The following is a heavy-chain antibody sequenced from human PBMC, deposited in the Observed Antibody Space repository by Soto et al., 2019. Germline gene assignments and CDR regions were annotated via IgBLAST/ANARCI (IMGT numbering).Heavy chain of an antibody. CDR1: GFTFSSYS. V-gene: IGHV3-21*01. CDR3: ARSWNYYYYYGMDV. D-gene: IGHD3-3*01. J-gene: IGHJ6*02. CDR2: ISSSSSYI. Sequence: GGSLRLSCAASGFTFSSYSMNWVRQAPGKGLEWVSSISSSSSYIYYADSVKGRFTISRDNAKNSLYLQMNSLRAEDTAVYYCARSWNYYYYYGMDVWGQGTTVTVSS.